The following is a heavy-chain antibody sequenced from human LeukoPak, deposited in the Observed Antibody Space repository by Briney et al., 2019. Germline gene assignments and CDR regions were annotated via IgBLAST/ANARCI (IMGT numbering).Heavy chain of an antibody. CDR2: ISGSGGST. V-gene: IGHV3-23*01. J-gene: IGHJ4*02. CDR3: AKDIRPSYYDYVWGSYRVDY. Sequence: GGSLRLSCAASGFTFSSYAMSWVRQAPGEGGGWVSAISGSGGSTYYADSVKGRFTISRDNSKNTLYLQMNSLRAEDTAVYYCAKDIRPSYYDYVWGSYRVDYWGQGTLVTVSS. CDR1: GFTFSSYA. D-gene: IGHD3-16*02.